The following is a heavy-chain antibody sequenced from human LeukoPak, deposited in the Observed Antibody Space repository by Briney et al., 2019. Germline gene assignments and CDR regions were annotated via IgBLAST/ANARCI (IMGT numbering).Heavy chain of an antibody. CDR1: GFTFSDYT. CDR3: ARDLVIAVAGIYGMDV. D-gene: IGHD6-19*01. V-gene: IGHV3-33*08. Sequence: PGGSLRLSCAASGFTFSDYTMSWVRQAPGKGLEWVAVIWYDGSNKYYADSVKGRFTISRDNSKNTLYLQMNGLRAEDTAVYYCARDLVIAVAGIYGMDVWGQGTTVTVSS. J-gene: IGHJ6*02. CDR2: IWYDGSNK.